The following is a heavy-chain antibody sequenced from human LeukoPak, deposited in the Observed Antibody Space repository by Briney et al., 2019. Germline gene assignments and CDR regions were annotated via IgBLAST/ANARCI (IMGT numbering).Heavy chain of an antibody. CDR1: EFSINSVYY. CDR3: ARNASLQGRTSGFDI. D-gene: IGHD3-16*01. V-gene: IGHV4-38-2*01. Sequence: PSETLSLTCAVSEFSINSVYYWSCIRQPPGKGLEWIGSIYNSGSTHYNPSLKSRLTMSVDTSKNQFSLKLRTVTAADTALYFCARNASLQGRTSGFDIWGQGTMVTVSS. CDR2: IYNSGST. J-gene: IGHJ3*02.